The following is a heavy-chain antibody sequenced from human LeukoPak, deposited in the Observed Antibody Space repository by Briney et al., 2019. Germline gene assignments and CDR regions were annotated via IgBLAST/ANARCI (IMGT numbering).Heavy chain of an antibody. D-gene: IGHD6-19*01. CDR1: GYTFTGYY. CDR2: INPNSGGT. Sequence: GASVKVSCKASGYTFTGYYMHWVRQAPGQGLEWMGWINPNSGGTNYAQKFQGRVTMTRDTSISTAYMELSRLRSDDTAVYYCARQIRSSGWFPEFMDYMDVWGKGTTVTVSS. J-gene: IGHJ6*03. CDR3: ARQIRSSGWFPEFMDYMDV. V-gene: IGHV1-2*02.